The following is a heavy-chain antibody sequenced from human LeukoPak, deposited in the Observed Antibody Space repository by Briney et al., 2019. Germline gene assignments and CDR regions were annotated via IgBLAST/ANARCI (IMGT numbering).Heavy chain of an antibody. Sequence: GASVKVSCKASGYTFTGYYMHWVRQAPGQGLEWMGWINPNSGGTNYAQKFQGRVTMTRDTSISTAYMELSRLRSDDTAVYYCARRSFAVVVAATHGWETGPPYYYYGMDVWGQGTTVTVSS. CDR3: ARRSFAVVVAATHGWETGPPYYYYGMDV. CDR2: INPNSGGT. D-gene: IGHD2-15*01. V-gene: IGHV1-2*02. J-gene: IGHJ6*02. CDR1: GYTFTGYY.